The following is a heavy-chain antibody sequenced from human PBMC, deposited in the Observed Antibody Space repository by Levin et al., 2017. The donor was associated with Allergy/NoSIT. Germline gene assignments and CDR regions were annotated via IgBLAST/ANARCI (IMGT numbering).Heavy chain of an antibody. Sequence: SETLSLTCAVYGGSFSGYYWSWIRQPPGKGLEWIGEINHSGSTNYNPSLKSRVTISVDTSKNQFSLKLSSVTAADTAVYYCARGRCDFWSGYWEDGIDYYYYYMDVWGKGTTVTVSS. J-gene: IGHJ6*03. V-gene: IGHV4-34*01. D-gene: IGHD3-3*01. CDR2: INHSGST. CDR1: GGSFSGYY. CDR3: ARGRCDFWSGYWEDGIDYYYYYMDV.